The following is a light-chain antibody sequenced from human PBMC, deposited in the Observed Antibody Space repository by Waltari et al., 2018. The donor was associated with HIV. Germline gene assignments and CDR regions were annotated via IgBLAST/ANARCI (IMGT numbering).Light chain of an antibody. J-gene: IGKJ1*01. CDR1: PRIVHGTNDKNC. V-gene: IGKV4-1*01. CDR3: QQYYKTPWT. CDR2: WAS. Sequence: DIVMIQSPESLAVFLGERTTSTCKASPRIVHGTNDKNCLAWYQQRAGQSPKLLIYWASTRESGVPERFNGSVSGTDFTLTISSLQAEDVAVYYCQQYYKTPWTFGRGTKVQI.